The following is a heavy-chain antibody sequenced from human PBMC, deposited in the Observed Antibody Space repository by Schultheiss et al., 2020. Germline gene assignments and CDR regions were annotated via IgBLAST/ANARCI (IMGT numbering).Heavy chain of an antibody. CDR1: GFTFSSYA. J-gene: IGHJ3*02. Sequence: GESLKISCAASGFTFSSYAMSWVRQAPGKGLEWVSAISGSGGSTYYADSVKGRFTISRDNSKNTLYLQMNSLRAEDMAVYYCARRGEQQLLAAFDIWGQGTLVTVSS. CDR2: ISGSGGST. V-gene: IGHV3-23*01. D-gene: IGHD6-13*01. CDR3: ARRGEQQLLAAFDI.